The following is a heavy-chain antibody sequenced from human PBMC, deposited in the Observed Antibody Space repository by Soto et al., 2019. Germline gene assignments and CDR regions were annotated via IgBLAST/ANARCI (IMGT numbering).Heavy chain of an antibody. D-gene: IGHD2-2*01. CDR3: ARPMSTSWSTEGVYGMDV. CDR1: GYTFTSYG. CDR2: ISAFNGNT. V-gene: IGHV1-18*01. J-gene: IGHJ6*02. Sequence: ASVKVSCKASGYTFTSYGISWVRQAPGQGLEWVGWISAFNGNTNYAQKLQGRVTMTTDTSTTTAYMELRSLRSDDTAVYYCARPMSTSWSTEGVYGMDVWGQGTTVTVSS.